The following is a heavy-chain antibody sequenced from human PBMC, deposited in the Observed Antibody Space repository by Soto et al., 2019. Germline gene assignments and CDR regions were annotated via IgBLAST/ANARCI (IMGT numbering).Heavy chain of an antibody. CDR1: GFTFSSYS. V-gene: IGHV3-48*02. D-gene: IGHD3-3*01. Sequence: GGSLRLSCAASGFTFSSYSMNWVRQAPGKGLEWVSYISSSSSTIYYADSVKGRFTISGDNAKNSLYLQMNSLRDEDTAVYYCARDTQDDFWSGYYRDYWGQGTLVTVSS. J-gene: IGHJ4*02. CDR3: ARDTQDDFWSGYYRDY. CDR2: ISSSSSTI.